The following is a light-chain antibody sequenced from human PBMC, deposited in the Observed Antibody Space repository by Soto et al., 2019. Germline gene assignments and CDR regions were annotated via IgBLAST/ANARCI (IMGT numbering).Light chain of an antibody. V-gene: IGLV2-11*01. CDR1: SSDVGGYNY. Sequence: ALTQPRSVSGSPGQSVTISCTGTSSDVGGYNYVSWYQQHPGKAPKLMIYDVSKRPSGVPDRFSGSKSGNTASLTISGLQAEDEADYYCCSYAGSYTFVFGGGTKLTVL. J-gene: IGLJ2*01. CDR2: DVS. CDR3: CSYAGSYTFV.